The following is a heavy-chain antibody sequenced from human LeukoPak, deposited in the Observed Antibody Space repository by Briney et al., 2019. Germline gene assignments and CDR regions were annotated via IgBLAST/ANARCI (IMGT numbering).Heavy chain of an antibody. CDR3: ARHEWFGYDKALGY. D-gene: IGHD5-12*01. J-gene: IGHJ4*02. CDR1: GYTFNSYW. CDR2: IYPGDSDT. V-gene: IGHV5-51*01. Sequence: SGGSLQISCKGSGYTFNSYWIGWVRQMPGKGLEWMGIIYPGDSDTRYSPSFQGPVTISADKSISTAYLQWSSLKASDTAMYYCARHEWFGYDKALGYWGQGTLVTVSS.